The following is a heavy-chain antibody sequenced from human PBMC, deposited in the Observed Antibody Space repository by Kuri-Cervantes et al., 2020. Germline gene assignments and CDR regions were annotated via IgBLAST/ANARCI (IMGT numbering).Heavy chain of an antibody. J-gene: IGHJ6*02. Sequence: SCAVSGGSISSSNWWSWVRQPPGKGLEWIGEIYHSGSTNYNPSLKSRVTISVDKSKNQFSLKLSSVTAADTAVYYCARDPLSHYYDSSGQSHGLGMDVWGQGTTVTVSS. CDR3: ARDPLSHYYDSSGQSHGLGMDV. D-gene: IGHD3-22*01. V-gene: IGHV4-4*02. CDR1: GGSISSSNW. CDR2: IYHSGST.